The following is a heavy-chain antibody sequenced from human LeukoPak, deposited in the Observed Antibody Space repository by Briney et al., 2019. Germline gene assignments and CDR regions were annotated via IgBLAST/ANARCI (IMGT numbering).Heavy chain of an antibody. CDR2: IHYDGSNQ. CDR1: GFTFSSYG. D-gene: IGHD3-22*01. Sequence: GGPLRLSCAASGFTFSSYGMHWVRQAPGKGLECVAFIHYDGSNQYYADSVKGRFTISRDNSKNTLYLQMNSLRAEDTAVYYCAKDQGSITMTYWGQGTLVTVSS. J-gene: IGHJ4*02. CDR3: AKDQGSITMTY. V-gene: IGHV3-30*02.